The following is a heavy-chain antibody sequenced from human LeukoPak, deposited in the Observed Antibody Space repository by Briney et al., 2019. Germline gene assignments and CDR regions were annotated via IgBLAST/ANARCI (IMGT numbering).Heavy chain of an antibody. CDR2: INHTGST. CDR3: ARSSYFDY. J-gene: IGHJ4*02. Sequence: PSETLSLTCAVYGGSFRGYYWSWIRQSPGKGLEWIGEINHTGSTNYNPSLKSRVTISVDTSKNQFSLKLSSVTAADTAVYYCARSSYFDYWGQGTLVTVSS. CDR1: GGSFRGYY. V-gene: IGHV4-34*01.